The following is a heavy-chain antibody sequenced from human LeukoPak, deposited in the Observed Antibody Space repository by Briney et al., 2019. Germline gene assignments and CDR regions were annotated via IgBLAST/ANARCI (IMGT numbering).Heavy chain of an antibody. D-gene: IGHD2-2*01. J-gene: IGHJ6*03. CDR2: IKKDGSEK. CDR1: GFTFSSYS. Sequence: PGGSLRLSCAASGFTFSSYSMNWVRQAPGKGLEWVANIKKDGSEKYYVDSVKGRFTISRDNAKNSLYLQMNSLRAEDTAVYYCARGPGYCSSTSCYDGTGDYYYYMDVWGKGTTVTISS. V-gene: IGHV3-7*01. CDR3: ARGPGYCSSTSCYDGTGDYYYYMDV.